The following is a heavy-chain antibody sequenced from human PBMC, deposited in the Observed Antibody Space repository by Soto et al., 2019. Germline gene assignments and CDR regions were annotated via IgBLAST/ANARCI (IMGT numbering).Heavy chain of an antibody. Sequence: PSGTLSLTCAVSSGSISSSNWWSWVRQPPGKGLEWIGEIYHSGSTNYNPSLKSRVTISVDKSKNQFSLKLSSVTAADTAVYYCARVGTVAGTGFDYWGQGTLVTVSS. CDR1: SGSISSSNW. V-gene: IGHV4-4*02. D-gene: IGHD6-19*01. J-gene: IGHJ4*02. CDR2: IYHSGST. CDR3: ARVGTVAGTGFDY.